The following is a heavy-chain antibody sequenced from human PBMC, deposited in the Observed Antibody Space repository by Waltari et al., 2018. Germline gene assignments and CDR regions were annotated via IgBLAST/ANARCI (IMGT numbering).Heavy chain of an antibody. V-gene: IGHV1-2*02. J-gene: IGHJ3*01. D-gene: IGHD3-16*02. CDR1: GYAFSGFY. Sequence: QAQLMQSGAEVTQPGASVKVSCKASGYAFSGFYIHWVRQAPGQGLEWMGWINPNSGDTHHAQKFQDSVTLTRDTSITTTYLELSSLTSDDAAVYFCARDQYGGYPPNAFDLWGQGTKVTVSS. CDR3: ARDQYGGYPPNAFDL. CDR2: INPNSGDT.